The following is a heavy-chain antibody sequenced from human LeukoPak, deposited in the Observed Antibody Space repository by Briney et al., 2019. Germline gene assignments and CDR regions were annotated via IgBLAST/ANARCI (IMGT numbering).Heavy chain of an antibody. CDR1: GFTFTSYS. J-gene: IGHJ5*02. Sequence: GGSLRLSCSASGFTFTSYSMNWVRQAPGKGLVWVSSISNRGDYIYYADSVKGRFTISRDNAKNSLYLQMNSLRAEDTAVYYCARDLDEVPAAPVWFDPWGQGTLVTVSS. D-gene: IGHD2-2*01. CDR2: ISNRGDYI. V-gene: IGHV3-21*01. CDR3: ARDLDEVPAAPVWFDP.